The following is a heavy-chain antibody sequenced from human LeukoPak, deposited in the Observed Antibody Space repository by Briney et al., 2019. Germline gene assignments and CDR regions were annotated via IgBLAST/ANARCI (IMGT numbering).Heavy chain of an antibody. V-gene: IGHV4-39*07. CDR2: IYYSGST. J-gene: IGHJ4*02. CDR3: ARDRGGSSSYNGPFGY. Sequence: PSETLSLTCTVSGGSISSSSYYWGWIRQPPGRGLEWIGSIYYSGSTYYNPSLKSRVTISLDTSKNQFSLKLSSVTAADTAVYYCARDRGGSSSYNGPFGYWGQGTLVTVSS. D-gene: IGHD6-13*01. CDR1: GGSISSSSYY.